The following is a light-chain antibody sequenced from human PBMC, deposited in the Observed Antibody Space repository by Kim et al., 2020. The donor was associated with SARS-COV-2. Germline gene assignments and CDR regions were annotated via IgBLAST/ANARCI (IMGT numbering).Light chain of an antibody. CDR2: DVT. Sequence: QSITVSCTGTSSDVGGYDYVSWYQQHPGKAPKLMIYDVTNRPSGVSNRFSGSKSGNTASLTISGLQAEDEADYYCSSYTSSTTLGIFGGGTQLTVL. CDR3: SSYTSSTTLGI. CDR1: SSDVGGYDY. V-gene: IGLV2-14*03. J-gene: IGLJ2*01.